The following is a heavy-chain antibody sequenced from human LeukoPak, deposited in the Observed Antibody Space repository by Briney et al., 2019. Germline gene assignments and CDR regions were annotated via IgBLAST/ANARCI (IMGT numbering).Heavy chain of an antibody. D-gene: IGHD1-14*01. V-gene: IGHV3-21*01. Sequence: PGGSLRLSCAASGFSFSTYSMNWVRQAPGKGLEWVSSISAASNYIYYADSVKGRFTISRDNAKNSLYLQMNSLRDEDTAVYYCARETPEYDWGQGTLVTVSS. CDR1: GFSFSTYS. CDR3: ARETPEYD. J-gene: IGHJ4*02. CDR2: ISAASNYI.